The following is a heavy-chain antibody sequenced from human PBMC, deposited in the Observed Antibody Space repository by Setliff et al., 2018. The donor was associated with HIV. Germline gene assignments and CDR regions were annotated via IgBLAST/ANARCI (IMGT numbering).Heavy chain of an antibody. J-gene: IGHJ3*02. V-gene: IGHV4-4*07. Sequence: SETLSLTCTVSAASIRNSYWTWIRQPAGKGLEWIGRIYPSGTINYNPSLKSRVTMSVDTSKNQFSLKLTSVTAADTAVYYCARVQWDLLYVPDAFDIWGQGIMVTVSS. CDR2: IYPSGTI. D-gene: IGHD1-26*01. CDR1: AASIRNSY. CDR3: ARVQWDLLYVPDAFDI.